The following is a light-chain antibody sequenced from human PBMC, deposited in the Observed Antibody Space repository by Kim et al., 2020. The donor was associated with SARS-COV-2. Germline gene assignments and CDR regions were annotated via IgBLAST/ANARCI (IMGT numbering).Light chain of an antibody. J-gene: IGKJ4*01. CDR2: TAS. CDR3: QQYDSYPLT. V-gene: IGKV1-16*02. CDR1: QGIKNY. Sequence: ASVGDRNTITCRASQGIKNYLAWLQKKPGKAPKPLIYTASNLQSGVPSKFSGSGSGTAFTLTISSLQPEDVATYYCQQYDSYPLTFGGGTKVDIK.